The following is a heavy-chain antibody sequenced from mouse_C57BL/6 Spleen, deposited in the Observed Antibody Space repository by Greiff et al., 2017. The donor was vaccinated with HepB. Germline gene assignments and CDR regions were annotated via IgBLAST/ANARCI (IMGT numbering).Heavy chain of an antibody. Sequence: VKLMESGPELVKPGASVKISCKASGYAFSSSWMNWVKQRPGKGLEWIGRIYPGDGDTNYNGKFKGKATLTADKSSSTAYMQLSSLPSEDSAVYFCARTPNNGSSYDYLDYWGQGTTLTVSS. CDR2: IYPGDGDT. V-gene: IGHV1-82*01. D-gene: IGHD1-1*01. CDR3: ARTPNNGSSYDYLDY. CDR1: GYAFSSSW. J-gene: IGHJ2*01.